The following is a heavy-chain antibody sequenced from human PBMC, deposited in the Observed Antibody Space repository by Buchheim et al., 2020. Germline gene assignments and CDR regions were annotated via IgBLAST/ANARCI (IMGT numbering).Heavy chain of an antibody. V-gene: IGHV4-59*01. CDR2: IYYSGST. Sequence: QVQLQESGPGLVKPSETLSLTCTVSGGSISSYYWSWIRQPPGKGLEWIGYIYYSGSTNYNPSLKSRVTISVDTSKNQFSLKLSSVTAADTAVYYCARVSGSGWYYFDYWGQGTL. D-gene: IGHD6-19*01. CDR1: GGSISSYY. J-gene: IGHJ4*02. CDR3: ARVSGSGWYYFDY.